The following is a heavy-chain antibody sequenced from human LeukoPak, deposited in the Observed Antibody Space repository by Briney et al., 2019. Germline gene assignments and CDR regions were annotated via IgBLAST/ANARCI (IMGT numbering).Heavy chain of an antibody. D-gene: IGHD1-26*01. Sequence: SETLSLTCAVYGGSFSGYYWSWTRQPPGKGLEWIGEINHSGSTNYNPSLKSRVTISVDTSKNQFSLKLSSVTAADTAVYYCARAGDLDYWGQGTLVTVSS. CDR2: INHSGST. CDR1: GGSFSGYY. CDR3: ARAGDLDY. V-gene: IGHV4-34*01. J-gene: IGHJ4*02.